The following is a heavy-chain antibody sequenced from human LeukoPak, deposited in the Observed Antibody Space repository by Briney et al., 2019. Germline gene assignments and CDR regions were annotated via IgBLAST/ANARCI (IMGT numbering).Heavy chain of an antibody. CDR1: GFTFSSYS. CDR3: ARERETLYYYDSSGTGYFDY. D-gene: IGHD3-22*01. CDR2: ISSSSSTI. Sequence: PGGSLRLSCAASGFTFSSYSMTWVRQAPGKGLEWVSYISSSSSTIHYADSVKGRFTISRDSAKKSLYLQMNSLRAEDTAVYYCARERETLYYYDSSGTGYFDYWGQGTLVTVSS. J-gene: IGHJ4*02. V-gene: IGHV3-48*01.